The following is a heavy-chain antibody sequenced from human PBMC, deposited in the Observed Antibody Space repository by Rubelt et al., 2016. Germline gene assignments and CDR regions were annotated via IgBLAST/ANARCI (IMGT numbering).Heavy chain of an antibody. CDR3: ARRNSGTYSPFDY. D-gene: IGHD1-26*01. CDR1: GYTFTNHW. J-gene: IGHJ4*02. V-gene: IGHV5-10-1*01. Sequence: EVQLVQSGAEVKKPGESLRISCKGSGYTFTNHWISWVRQMPGKGLEWMGRIDPSDSYTNYNPSLRGHVTISVDKSISTAYRQWSSLQASDTAMYYWARRNSGTYSPFDYWGQGTMVTVSP. CDR2: IDPSDSYT.